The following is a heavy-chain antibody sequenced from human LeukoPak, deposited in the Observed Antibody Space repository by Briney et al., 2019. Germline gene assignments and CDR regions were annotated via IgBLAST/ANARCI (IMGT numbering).Heavy chain of an antibody. J-gene: IGHJ4*02. V-gene: IGHV4-59*01. Sequence: SETLSLTCTVSGGSISSYYWSWIRQPPGKGLEWIGYIYYSGSTNYNPSLKSRVTISVDTSNNQFSLKLSSVTAADTAVYYCARGGGDYDYVWGSYRQFDYWGQGTLVTVSS. CDR2: IYYSGST. D-gene: IGHD3-16*02. CDR1: GGSISSYY. CDR3: ARGGGDYDYVWGSYRQFDY.